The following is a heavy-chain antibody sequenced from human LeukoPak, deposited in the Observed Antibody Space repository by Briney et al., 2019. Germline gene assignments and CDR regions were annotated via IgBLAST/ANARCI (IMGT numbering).Heavy chain of an antibody. CDR2: IYPGDSDT. J-gene: IGHJ4*02. V-gene: IGHV5-51*01. Sequence: GESVKISCKGSGYSFTSYWIGWVRQMPGKGLEWMGIIYPGDSDTRYSPSFQGQVTISADKSISTAYLQWSSLKASDTAMYYCARTLDSSGYTVDYWGQGTLVTVSS. CDR1: GYSFTSYW. D-gene: IGHD3-22*01. CDR3: ARTLDSSGYTVDY.